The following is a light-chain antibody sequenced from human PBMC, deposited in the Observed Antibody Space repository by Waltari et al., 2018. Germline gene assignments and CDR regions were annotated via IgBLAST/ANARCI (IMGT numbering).Light chain of an antibody. J-gene: IGLJ3*02. CDR3: AAWDVSLKGVV. CDR1: SSNIGGTT. CDR2: VNN. V-gene: IGLV1-44*01. Sequence: QSVLTQASSASGTPGQRVATSCSGSSSNIGGTTVNCYQQVPGTAPKLLIYVNNERPSGVPDRFSGSKSGTSASLAISGLQSEDEADYYCAAWDVSLKGVVFGGGTKVTVL.